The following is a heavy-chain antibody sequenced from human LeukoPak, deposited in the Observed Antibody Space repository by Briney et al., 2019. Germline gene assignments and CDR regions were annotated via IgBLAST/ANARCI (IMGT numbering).Heavy chain of an antibody. D-gene: IGHD5-12*01. V-gene: IGHV4-59*01. CDR3: ARAASGYYYASDM. J-gene: IGHJ3*02. CDR2: IYYSGST. Sequence: PSETLSLTCTVSGGSISSYYWNWIRRPPGKGLEWIGYIYYSGSTKYNPSLNSRVTMSVDTSKNQLSLNLTSVTAADTAVYYCARAASGYYYASDMWGQGTVVTVSS. CDR1: GGSISSYY.